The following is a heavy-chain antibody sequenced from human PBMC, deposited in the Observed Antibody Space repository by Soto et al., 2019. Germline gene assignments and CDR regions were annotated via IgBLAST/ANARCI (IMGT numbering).Heavy chain of an antibody. D-gene: IGHD3-10*01. J-gene: IGHJ4*02. CDR1: GGSFSGYY. CDR3: ARTYGSGSSFLDY. Sequence: ASESLSLTCAVYGGSFSGYYWSWIRQPPGKGLEWIGEINHSGSTNYNPSLKSRVTISVDTSKNQFSLKLSSETAADTAVYYCARTYGSGSSFLDYWGQGTLVTVSS. CDR2: INHSGST. V-gene: IGHV4-34*01.